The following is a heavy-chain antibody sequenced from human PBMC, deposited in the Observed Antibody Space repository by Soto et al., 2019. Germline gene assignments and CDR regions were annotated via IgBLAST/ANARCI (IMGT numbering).Heavy chain of an antibody. CDR1: GGSFSGYY. V-gene: IGHV4-34*01. CDR2: INHSGST. Sequence: SETLSLTCAVYGGSFSGYYWSWIRQPPGKGLEWIGEINHSGSTNYNPSLKSRVTISVDTSKNQFSLKLSSVTAADTAVYYCARLGVLRYFDWLVDYWGQGTLVTVSS. J-gene: IGHJ4*02. D-gene: IGHD3-9*01. CDR3: ARLGVLRYFDWLVDY.